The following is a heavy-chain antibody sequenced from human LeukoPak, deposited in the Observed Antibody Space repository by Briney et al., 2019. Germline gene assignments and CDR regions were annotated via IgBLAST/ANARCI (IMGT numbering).Heavy chain of an antibody. CDR1: GYNSPSYW. CDR3: ARRGYDAPGDFDY. J-gene: IGHJ4*02. V-gene: IGHV5-10-1*01. D-gene: IGHD5-12*01. CDR2: IDPSDSYT. Sequence: HGESLRISCKGSGYNSPSYWISWVRQMPGKGLEWMGKIDPSDSYTRYSPSFQGHVTISVDKSISTAYLQWSSLKASGTAMYYCARRGYDAPGDFDYWGQGTLVTVSS.